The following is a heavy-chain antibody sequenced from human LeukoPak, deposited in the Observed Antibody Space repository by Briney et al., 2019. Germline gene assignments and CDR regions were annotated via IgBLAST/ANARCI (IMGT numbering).Heavy chain of an antibody. CDR1: GFTFSTYD. Sequence: TGGSLRLSCAASGFTFSTYDIHWVRQAPGKGLEWVAFIRYDGSNKYYADSVKGRFTISRDNSKNTLYLQMNSLRAEDTAVYYCAKDTYSSGWYNWFDPWGQGTLVTVS. CDR3: AKDTYSSGWYNWFDP. D-gene: IGHD6-19*01. CDR2: IRYDGSNK. J-gene: IGHJ5*02. V-gene: IGHV3-30*02.